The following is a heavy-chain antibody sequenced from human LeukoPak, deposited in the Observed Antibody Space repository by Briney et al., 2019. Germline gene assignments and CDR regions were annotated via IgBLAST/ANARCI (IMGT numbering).Heavy chain of an antibody. Sequence: GASVKVSCKASGGTFSSYAISWVRQAPGQGLEWMGRIIPIFGTANYAQKFRGRVTITTDESTSTAYMELSSLRSEDTAVYYCARDRELLYFDYWGQGTLVTVSS. CDR2: IIPIFGTA. V-gene: IGHV1-69*05. CDR3: ARDRELLYFDY. CDR1: GGTFSSYA. D-gene: IGHD1-26*01. J-gene: IGHJ4*02.